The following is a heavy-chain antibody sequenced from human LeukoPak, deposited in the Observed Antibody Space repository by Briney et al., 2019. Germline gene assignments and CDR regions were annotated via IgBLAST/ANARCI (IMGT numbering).Heavy chain of an antibody. CDR3: ARHTTVGGSLRFDY. Sequence: GESLKISCKGSGYSFTNYWIGWVRPMPGKGLEWMGIIYPDDSDTRYSPSFQGQVTISADKSITTAYLQWSSLKASDTAMYYCARHTTVGGSLRFDYWGQGTLVTVSS. CDR1: GYSFTNYW. D-gene: IGHD4-23*01. J-gene: IGHJ4*02. V-gene: IGHV5-51*01. CDR2: IYPDDSDT.